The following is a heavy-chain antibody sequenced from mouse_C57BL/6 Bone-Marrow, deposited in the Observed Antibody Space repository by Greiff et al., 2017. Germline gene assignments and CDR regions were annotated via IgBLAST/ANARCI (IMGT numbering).Heavy chain of an antibody. Sequence: EVMLVESGGDLVKPGGSLKLSCAASGFTFSSYGMSWVRQTPDKRLEWVATISSGGSYTYYPDNVKGRFTISRDNAKNNLYLQMSHLKSEDTAMYYCARDNFWFAYWGQGTLVTVSA. CDR3: ARDNFWFAY. CDR1: GFTFSSYG. CDR2: ISSGGSYT. J-gene: IGHJ3*01. V-gene: IGHV5-4*01. D-gene: IGHD1-3*01.